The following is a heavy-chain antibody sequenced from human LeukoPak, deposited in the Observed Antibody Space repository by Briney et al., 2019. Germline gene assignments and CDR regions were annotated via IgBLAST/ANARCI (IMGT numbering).Heavy chain of an antibody. Sequence: PGGSLRLSCAASGFTFSNYDMHWVRQAPGKGLEWVAVISYDGSNKYYADSVKGRFTISRDNSKNTLYLQMNSLRAEDTAVYYCAREGYSSSWYYFDYWGQGTLVTVSS. CDR1: GFTFSNYD. D-gene: IGHD6-13*01. V-gene: IGHV3-30-3*01. CDR2: ISYDGSNK. J-gene: IGHJ4*02. CDR3: AREGYSSSWYYFDY.